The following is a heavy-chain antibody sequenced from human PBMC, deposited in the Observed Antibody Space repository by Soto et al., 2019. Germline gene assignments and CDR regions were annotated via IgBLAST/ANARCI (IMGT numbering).Heavy chain of an antibody. CDR3: ARDGHSPHYYGSGTNTDY. J-gene: IGHJ4*02. D-gene: IGHD3-10*01. Sequence: QVQLVQSGAEVKKPGASVKVSCKASGYTFTSYGISWVRQAPGQGLEWMGWISAYNGNTNYAQKLQGRVTMTTDTSTSTAYMELRSLRSDDTAVYYCARDGHSPHYYGSGTNTDYWGQGTLVTVSS. CDR1: GYTFTSYG. V-gene: IGHV1-18*01. CDR2: ISAYNGNT.